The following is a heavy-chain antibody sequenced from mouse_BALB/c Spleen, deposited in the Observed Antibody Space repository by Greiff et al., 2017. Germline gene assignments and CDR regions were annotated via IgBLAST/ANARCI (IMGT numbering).Heavy chain of an antibody. Sequence: EVMLVESGGGLVQPGGSLKLSCAASGFTFNSYTMSWVRQTPEKRLEWVAYISNGGGGTYYPDTVKGRFTISRDNAKNTLYLQMSSLKSEDTAMYYCARHILAFDDWGQGTTLTVSS. CDR1: GFTFNSYT. J-gene: IGHJ2*01. CDR3: ARHILAFDD. CDR2: ISNGGGGT. V-gene: IGHV5-12-2*01.